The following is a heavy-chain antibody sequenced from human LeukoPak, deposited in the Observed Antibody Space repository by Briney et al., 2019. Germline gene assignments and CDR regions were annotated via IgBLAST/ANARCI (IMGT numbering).Heavy chain of an antibody. D-gene: IGHD1-26*01. Sequence: PGGSLRLSCAASGFTFSIYAIHWVRQAPGKGLEWVAVISYDGRNEYYADSVKGRFTISRDNSKNTLYLQMNSLRAEDTAVYYCARDIGRVGTTLGKYWGQGTLVTVSS. V-gene: IGHV3-30-3*01. CDR2: ISYDGRNE. CDR1: GFTFSIYA. CDR3: ARDIGRVGTTLGKY. J-gene: IGHJ4*02.